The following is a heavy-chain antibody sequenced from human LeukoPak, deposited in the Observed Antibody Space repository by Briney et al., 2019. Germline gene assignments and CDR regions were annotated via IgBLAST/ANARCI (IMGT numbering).Heavy chain of an antibody. J-gene: IGHJ5*02. D-gene: IGHD4-17*01. CDR3: ARGTTVTTSDWFDP. V-gene: IGHV1-69*05. Sequence: GDSVKVSCKASGGTFSSYAISWVRQAPGQGLEWMGRIIPIFSTANYAQKFQGRVTITTDESTSTVYMELSSLRSEDTAVYYCARGTTVTTSDWFDPWGQGTLVTVSS. CDR2: IIPIFSTA. CDR1: GGTFSSYA.